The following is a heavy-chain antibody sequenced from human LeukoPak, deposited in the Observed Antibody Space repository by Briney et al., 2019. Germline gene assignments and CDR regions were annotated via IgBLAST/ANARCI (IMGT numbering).Heavy chain of an antibody. D-gene: IGHD2-15*01. J-gene: IGHJ4*02. CDR1: GFTFSTYD. Sequence: GRSLRLSCAASGFTFSTYDMHWVRQAPGKGLEWVAAISYDGSNKYYADSVKGRFTISRDNSKNTLYLQLNSLRAEDTAVYYCAKSPGRYCRGGSCYSYWGQGTLVTVSS. CDR3: AKSPGRYCRGGSCYSY. CDR2: ISYDGSNK. V-gene: IGHV3-30*18.